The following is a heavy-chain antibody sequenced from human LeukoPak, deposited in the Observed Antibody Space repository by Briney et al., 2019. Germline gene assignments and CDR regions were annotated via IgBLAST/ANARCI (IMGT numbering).Heavy chain of an antibody. Sequence: GGSLRLSCVASGSTFSTYNMNWVRQAPGKGLEWVSYISGSGSTIYYADSVKGRFTISRDNAKNSLYLQMNSLRDEDTAVYYCARDYGSHGEYFDYWGQGTLVTVSS. CDR1: GSTFSTYN. CDR3: ARDYGSHGEYFDY. D-gene: IGHD3-10*01. V-gene: IGHV3-48*02. J-gene: IGHJ4*02. CDR2: ISGSGSTI.